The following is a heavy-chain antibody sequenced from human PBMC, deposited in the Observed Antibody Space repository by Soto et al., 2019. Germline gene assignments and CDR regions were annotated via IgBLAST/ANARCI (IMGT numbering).Heavy chain of an antibody. D-gene: IGHD3-10*01. V-gene: IGHV5-10-1*01. Sequence: GESLKISCQGSGYSFTSYWITWVRQMPGKGLEWMGRIDPSDSYTNYSPSFQGRVTISADKSISTAYPHWSSLKASDTAMYYCARQVGMVRGRVYGMDVWGQGTTVTVSS. J-gene: IGHJ6*02. CDR2: IDPSDSYT. CDR1: GYSFTSYW. CDR3: ARQVGMVRGRVYGMDV.